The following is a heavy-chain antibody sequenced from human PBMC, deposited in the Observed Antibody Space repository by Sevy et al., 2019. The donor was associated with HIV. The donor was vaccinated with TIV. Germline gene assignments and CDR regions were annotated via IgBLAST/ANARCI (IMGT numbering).Heavy chain of an antibody. J-gene: IGHJ4*02. CDR3: AITREYYSDSSGYFDY. D-gene: IGHD3-22*01. V-gene: IGHV1-24*01. CDR2: FDPEDAKT. CDR1: GYTLTEFS. Sequence: ASVKVSCKISGYTLTEFSMHWVRQVPGKGLEWMGSFDPEDAKTIYAQKFQGRVTMTEDTSTDTAYLKLRSLRSEDTAMYYCAITREYYSDSSGYFDYWGQGTLVTVSS.